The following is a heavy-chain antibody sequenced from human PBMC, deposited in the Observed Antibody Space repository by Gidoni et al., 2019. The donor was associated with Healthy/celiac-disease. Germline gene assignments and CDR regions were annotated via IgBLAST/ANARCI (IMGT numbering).Heavy chain of an antibody. CDR2: ISWNSGII. V-gene: IGHV3-9*01. Sequence: DVQLVESGGGLVQPGRSLRLSCAASGFTFGDYAMHWVRQAPGKGLEWVSGISWNSGIIGYADSVKGRFTISRDNAKNSLYLQMNSLRAEDTALYYCAKDITWNLDGGRFDYWGHGTLVTVSS. D-gene: IGHD1-1*01. CDR3: AKDITWNLDGGRFDY. J-gene: IGHJ4*01. CDR1: GFTFGDYA.